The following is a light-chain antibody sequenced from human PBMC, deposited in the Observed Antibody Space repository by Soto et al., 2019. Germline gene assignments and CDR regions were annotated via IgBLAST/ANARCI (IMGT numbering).Light chain of an antibody. CDR2: DAS. Sequence: DIQMTQSPPTLSASIGDRFTITCRASQSISTWLAWYQQKSGRAPRLLISDASILQTGVPSRFSGSGSGTEFTLTISSLQPEDFAVYYCQQRSDWPLTFGGGTKVDIK. J-gene: IGKJ4*01. CDR1: QSISTW. CDR3: QQRSDWPLT. V-gene: IGKV1-5*01.